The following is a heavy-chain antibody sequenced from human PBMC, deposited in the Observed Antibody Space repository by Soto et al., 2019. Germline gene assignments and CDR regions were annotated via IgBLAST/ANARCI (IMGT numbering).Heavy chain of an antibody. V-gene: IGHV4-31*03. D-gene: IGHD3-16*01. CDR2: IYYSGST. CDR3: ARAKGVWSHQRIFDY. J-gene: IGHJ4*02. Sequence: SETLSLTCTVSGGSISSGGYYWSWIRQHPGKGLEWIGYIYYSGSTYYNPSLKSRVTISVDTSKNQFSLKLSSVTAADTAVYYCARAKGVWSHQRIFDYWGQGTLVTVSS. CDR1: GGSISSGGYY.